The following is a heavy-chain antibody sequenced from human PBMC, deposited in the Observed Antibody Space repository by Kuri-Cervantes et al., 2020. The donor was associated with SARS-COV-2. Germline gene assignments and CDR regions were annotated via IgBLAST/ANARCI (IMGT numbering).Heavy chain of an antibody. CDR2: ISYDGSNK. J-gene: IGHJ2*01. V-gene: IGHV3-30-3*01. CDR3: ARDRKLELNWYFDL. CDR1: GLTFSSSW. Sequence: GESLKISCEASGLTFSSSWMSWVRQAPGKGLEWVAVISYDGSNKYYADSVKGRFTISRDNSKNTLYLQMNSLRAEDTAVYYCARDRKLELNWYFDLWGRGTLVTVSS. D-gene: IGHD1-7*01.